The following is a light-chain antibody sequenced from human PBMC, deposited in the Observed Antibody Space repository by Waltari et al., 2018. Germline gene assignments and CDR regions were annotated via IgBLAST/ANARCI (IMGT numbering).Light chain of an antibody. CDR1: ETLGRK. CDR2: DAA. CDR3: LQYNYWPPVT. J-gene: IGKJ4*01. V-gene: IGKV3-15*01. Sequence: ETVMTQSPATLSVSPGERVTLPCRASETLGRKLSSYQHYPGQAPRLLIYDAATRASGIPPRFSGGWSGTDFTLTISSLQSEDFAVYYCLQYNYWPPVTFGGGTTVEVK.